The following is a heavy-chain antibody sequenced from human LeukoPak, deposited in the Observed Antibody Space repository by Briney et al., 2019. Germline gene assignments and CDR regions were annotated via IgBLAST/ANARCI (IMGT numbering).Heavy chain of an antibody. CDR1: GYTFTGYY. V-gene: IGHV1-2*02. Sequence: ASVKVSCKASGYTFTGYYMHWVRQAPGQGLEWMGWINPNSGGTNYAQKFQGRVTMTRDTSISTAYMELSRLRSDDAAVYYCARDLWGHGVAGTGYWGQGTLVAVSS. CDR2: INPNSGGT. D-gene: IGHD6-19*01. J-gene: IGHJ4*02. CDR3: ARDLWGHGVAGTGY.